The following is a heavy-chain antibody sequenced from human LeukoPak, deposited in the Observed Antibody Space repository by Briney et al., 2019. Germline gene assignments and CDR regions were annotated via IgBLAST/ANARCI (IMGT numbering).Heavy chain of an antibody. J-gene: IGHJ4*02. V-gene: IGHV3-30*02. CDR2: IRYDGSNK. CDR1: GFTFSSYG. CDR3: ASSGPYDSSGYYDY. Sequence: GGSLRLSCAASGFTFSSYGMHWVRQAPGKGLEWAAFIRYDGSNKYYADSVKGRFTISRDNSKNTLYLQMNSLRAEDTAVYYCASSGPYDSSGYYDYWGQGTLVTVSS. D-gene: IGHD3-22*01.